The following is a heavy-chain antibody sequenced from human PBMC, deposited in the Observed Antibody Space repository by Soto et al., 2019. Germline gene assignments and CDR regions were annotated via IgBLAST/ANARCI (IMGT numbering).Heavy chain of an antibody. CDR3: ARLVHCSGGSCYSEGAFDI. V-gene: IGHV1-18*01. Sequence: ASVKVSCKASGYTFTSYGISWVRQAPGQGLEWMGWISAYNGNTNYAQKLQGRVTMTTDTSTSTAYMELRSLRSDDTAVYYCARLVHCSGGSCYSEGAFDIWGQGTMVTVSS. CDR2: ISAYNGNT. CDR1: GYTFTSYG. J-gene: IGHJ3*02. D-gene: IGHD2-15*01.